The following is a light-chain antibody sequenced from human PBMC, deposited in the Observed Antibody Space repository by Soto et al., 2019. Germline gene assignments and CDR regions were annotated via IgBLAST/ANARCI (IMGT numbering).Light chain of an antibody. J-gene: IGLJ2*01. Sequence: QSVLTQPPSVSGAPGQRVTISCTGSSSNIGAYYDVHWYQQLPGTAPKLLIYGNNNRPSGVPDRFSGSNSGTSASLAITGLQAEDEADYYCQSYDSSLSGSVFGGGTQLTVL. V-gene: IGLV1-40*01. CDR1: SSNIGAYYD. CDR2: GNN. CDR3: QSYDSSLSGSV.